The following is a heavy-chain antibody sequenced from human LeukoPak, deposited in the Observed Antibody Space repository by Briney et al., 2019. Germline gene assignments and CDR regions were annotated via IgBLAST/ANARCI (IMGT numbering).Heavy chain of an antibody. V-gene: IGHV3-11*01. CDR3: ARLARGGYYYYVDV. D-gene: IGHD3-10*01. CDR2: ISGNALNI. Sequence: GGSLRLSCAASAFTFPNYYMTWIRQAPGRGLESLSYISGNALNINYAATVKGRFTISRDNAKNSLFLQMSSLRVEDAAVYYCARLARGGYYYYVDVWGEGTTIGVTS. CDR1: AFTFPNYY. J-gene: IGHJ6*03.